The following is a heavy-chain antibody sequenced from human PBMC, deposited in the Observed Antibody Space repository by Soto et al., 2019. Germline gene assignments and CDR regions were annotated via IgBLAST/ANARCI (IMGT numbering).Heavy chain of an antibody. CDR2: VSIGGSI. D-gene: IGHD2-15*01. Sequence: GGSLRLSCAASGFTFSSYAMGWVRQGPGKGLEWVAVVSIGGSIHYADSVRGRFTISRDNSKNTLSLQMNSLTAEDTAVYFCAKRRGAGGHFDYWGQGALVTVSS. CDR3: AKRRGAGGHFDY. V-gene: IGHV3-23*01. CDR1: GFTFSSYA. J-gene: IGHJ4*02.